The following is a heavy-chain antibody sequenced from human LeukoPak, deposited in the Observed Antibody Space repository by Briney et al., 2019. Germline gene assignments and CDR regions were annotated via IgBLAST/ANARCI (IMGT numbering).Heavy chain of an antibody. D-gene: IGHD2-2*01. CDR1: GYTFTNYY. CDR3: ARRYCSSTSCNPYFFDY. Sequence: GESLKISCKGSGYTFTNYYIGWVRQAPGKGLEWMGIISPGDCDARYSASFQGQVTISADKSISTAYLRWSSLKASDTAMYYCARRYCSSTSCNPYFFDYWGQGTLVTVSS. J-gene: IGHJ4*02. V-gene: IGHV5-51*01. CDR2: ISPGDCDA.